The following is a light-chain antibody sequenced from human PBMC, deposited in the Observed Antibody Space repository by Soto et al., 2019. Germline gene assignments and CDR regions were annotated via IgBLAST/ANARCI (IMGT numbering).Light chain of an antibody. Sequence: QSALPQPASVSGSPGQSITISCSGTSSDVGGYNYVSWYQQHPGKAPKLMIYEVSNRPSGVSNRFSGSKSGNTASLTISERQAEDQADYYCISYTSSSTLVVFGGGTKLTVL. J-gene: IGLJ2*01. CDR2: EVS. V-gene: IGLV2-14*01. CDR3: ISYTSSSTLVV. CDR1: SSDVGGYNY.